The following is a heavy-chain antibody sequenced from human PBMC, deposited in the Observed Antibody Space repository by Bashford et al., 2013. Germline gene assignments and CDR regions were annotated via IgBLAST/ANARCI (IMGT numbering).Heavy chain of an antibody. D-gene: IGHD3/OR15-3a*01. CDR3: ARGLDYKNFEL. CDR1: SGSISSNNYY. J-gene: IGHJ4*02. V-gene: IGHV4-61*02. Sequence: SETLSLTCTVSSGSISSNNYYWSWIRQPAGKGLEWIGRIYTTGSTNYNPSLRSRVTMSVDTSRKQFSLKLSSVTAADXAVYYCARGLDYKNFELWGQGPWSPSPQ. CDR2: IYTTGST.